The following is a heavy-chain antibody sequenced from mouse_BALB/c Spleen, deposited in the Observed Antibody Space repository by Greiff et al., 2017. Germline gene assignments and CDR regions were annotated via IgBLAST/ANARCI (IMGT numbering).Heavy chain of an antibody. CDR3: ARSHYGNYWYFDV. Sequence: EVQLQQSGAELVKPGASVKLSCTASGFNIKDTYMHWVKQRPEQGLEWIGRIDPANGNTKYDPKFQGKATITADTSSNTAYLQLSSLTSEDTAVYYCARSHYGNYWYFDVWGAGTTVTVSS. D-gene: IGHD2-1*01. CDR2: IDPANGNT. V-gene: IGHV14-3*02. J-gene: IGHJ1*01. CDR1: GFNIKDTY.